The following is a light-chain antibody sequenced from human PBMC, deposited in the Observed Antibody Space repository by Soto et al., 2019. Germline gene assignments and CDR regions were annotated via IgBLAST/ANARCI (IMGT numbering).Light chain of an antibody. CDR3: QQYGISPLYT. Sequence: EIVLTQSPGTLSLSPGERATLSCRASQSVSSSYLAWYQQKPGQAPRLLIYGASSRATGIPDRFSGSGSGTDFPLTISRLEPEDFAVYYCQQYGISPLYTFGQGTKLEIK. CDR2: GAS. J-gene: IGKJ2*01. V-gene: IGKV3-20*01. CDR1: QSVSSSY.